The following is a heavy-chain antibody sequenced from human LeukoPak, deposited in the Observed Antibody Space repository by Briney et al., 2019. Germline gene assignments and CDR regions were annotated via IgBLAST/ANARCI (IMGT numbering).Heavy chain of an antibody. CDR1: GGTFSINA. V-gene: IGHV1-69*05. Sequence: SVKVSCKASGGTFSINAITWVRQAPGQGLEWMGGIIPMSETPKYTQRFQGRVTIATDESTNTAYMELSSLRSEDTAVYYCARDKNSGECVSNSCYGVWPLDIWGQGTMVTVSS. J-gene: IGHJ3*02. D-gene: IGHD2-2*01. CDR2: IIPMSETP. CDR3: ARDKNSGECVSNSCYGVWPLDI.